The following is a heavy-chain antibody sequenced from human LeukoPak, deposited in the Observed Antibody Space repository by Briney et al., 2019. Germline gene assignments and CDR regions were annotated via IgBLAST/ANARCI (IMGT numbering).Heavy chain of an antibody. CDR2: ISVSGNT. V-gene: IGHV3-23*01. CDR3: AKDGGSGYMDV. D-gene: IGHD3-10*01. J-gene: IGHJ6*03. Sequence: PGGSLRLSCAASGFTLSSYAMSWVRQGPGKGLEWVSAISVSGNTYHADSVKGRFTISRDISKNTLYLQMNSLRAEATAVYYCAKDGGSGYMDVWGKGTTVTISS. CDR1: GFTLSSYA.